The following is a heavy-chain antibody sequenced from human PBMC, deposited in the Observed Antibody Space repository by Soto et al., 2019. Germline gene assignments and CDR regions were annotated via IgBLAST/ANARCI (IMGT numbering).Heavy chain of an antibody. V-gene: IGHV3-30*18. CDR3: TKDSRSIVGATSKENYYGMDV. CDR1: GFTFSSYG. CDR2: ISYDGSNK. D-gene: IGHD1-26*01. Sequence: GGSLRLSCAASGFTFSSYGMHWVRQAPGKGLEWVAVISYDGSNKYYADSVKGRFTNSRDNSKNTLYLQMNSLRAEDTAVYYCTKDSRSIVGATSKENYYGMDVWGQGTTVTVSS. J-gene: IGHJ6*02.